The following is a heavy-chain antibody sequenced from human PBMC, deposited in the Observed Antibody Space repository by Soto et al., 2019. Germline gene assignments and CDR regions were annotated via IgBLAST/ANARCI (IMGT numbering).Heavy chain of an antibody. CDR3: ARSLTLHPPPYSDAFDI. V-gene: IGHV4-34*01. CDR2: INHSGST. D-gene: IGHD2-21*01. J-gene: IGHJ3*02. Sequence: QVQLQQWGAGLLKPSETLSLTCAVYGGSFSGYYWSWIRQPPGKGLEWIGEINHSGSTNYNPSLKSRVTISVDTSKNQFSLKLSSVTAADTAVYYCARSLTLHPPPYSDAFDIWGQGTMVTVSS. CDR1: GGSFSGYY.